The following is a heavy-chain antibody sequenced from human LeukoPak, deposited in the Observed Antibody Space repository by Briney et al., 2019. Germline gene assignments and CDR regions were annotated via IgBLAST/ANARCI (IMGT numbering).Heavy chain of an antibody. CDR1: GGSISSGGYY. D-gene: IGHD4-17*01. J-gene: IGHJ3*02. Sequence: PSQTLSLTCTVSGGSISSGGYYWTWLRQQPGKGLEWISYIYYSGSTYYNPSLKSRVTISVDTSKIQFSLKLSSVTAADTAVYYGARFDYRDYHDAFDIWGQGTMVTVSS. V-gene: IGHV4-31*03. CDR2: IYYSGST. CDR3: ARFDYRDYHDAFDI.